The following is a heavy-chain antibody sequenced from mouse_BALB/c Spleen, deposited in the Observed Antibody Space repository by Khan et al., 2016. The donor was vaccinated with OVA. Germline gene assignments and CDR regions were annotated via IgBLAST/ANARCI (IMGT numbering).Heavy chain of an antibody. J-gene: IGHJ1*01. CDR2: INTYSGEP. CDR3: ARSNSYWYFDV. Sequence: QIQLVQSGPELKKPGETVKISCKASGYTFTNYGMNWVKQAPGKGLKWMGWINTYSGEPTYADDFKGRSAFSLETSANTAYLQIKNLKNEDTATCFCARSNSYWYFDVWGAGTTVTVST. D-gene: IGHD4-1*02. CDR1: GYTFTNYG. V-gene: IGHV9-3-1*01.